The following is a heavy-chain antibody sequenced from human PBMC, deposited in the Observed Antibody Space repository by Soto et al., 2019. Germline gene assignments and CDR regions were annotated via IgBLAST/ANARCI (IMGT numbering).Heavy chain of an antibody. CDR2: VYGGDSEA. J-gene: IGHJ3*02. V-gene: IGHV5-51*01. Sequence: EVQVVQSGAEVKKPGESLTISCKGSGYRFTSYWIAWVRQKPGRGLEWMGNVYGGDSEARYSPSFKGQVTISADKSVNTAYLQWTTLKASDTAMYFCARQEGGYNLNDALQIWGQGTMVTVSS. CDR1: GYRFTSYW. D-gene: IGHD5-12*01. CDR3: ARQEGGYNLNDALQI.